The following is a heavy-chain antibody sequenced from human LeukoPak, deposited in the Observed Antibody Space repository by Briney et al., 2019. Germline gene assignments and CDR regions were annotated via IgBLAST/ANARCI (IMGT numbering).Heavy chain of an antibody. D-gene: IGHD3-10*01. V-gene: IGHV3-53*01. Sequence: GGSLRLSCAVSGFTVSNNYMSWVRQAPGKGLEWVSVIYSGGNTYYADSVKGRFTFSRDNSKNTLYLQMNSLRADDTAVYYCTGVRYGSGNYYFDYWGQGTLVTVSS. CDR1: GFTVSNNY. J-gene: IGHJ4*02. CDR2: IYSGGNT. CDR3: TGVRYGSGNYYFDY.